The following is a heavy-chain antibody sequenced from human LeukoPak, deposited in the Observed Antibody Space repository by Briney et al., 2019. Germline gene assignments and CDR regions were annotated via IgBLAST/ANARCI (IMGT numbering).Heavy chain of an antibody. CDR1: VFTFSSYW. D-gene: IGHD3-10*01. Sequence: PGGSLRLSCAASVFTFSSYWMTWVRQAPGKGLEWVANIKQDGSEKYYVDSVKGRFTISRDDAKNSLYLQMNRLRAEDTAVYYCAGDHAGSGDYFDYWGQGTLVTVS. CDR3: AGDHAGSGDYFDY. V-gene: IGHV3-7*01. CDR2: IKQDGSEK. J-gene: IGHJ4*02.